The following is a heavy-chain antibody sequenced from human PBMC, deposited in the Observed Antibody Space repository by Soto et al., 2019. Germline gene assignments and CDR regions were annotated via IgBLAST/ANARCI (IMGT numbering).Heavy chain of an antibody. CDR1: GGSFSCYY. CDR3: AXQEVPQWFTKGYYGMDV. J-gene: IGHJ6*02. Sequence: PSETLSLPCSVYGGSFSCYYWTWMRQPPGKAREWIGEINHRGNTNYNPSLKSRVTISVDTSKNQFSLKLTSVTAADTAVYYCAXQEVPQWFTKGYYGMDVWDQGTTVTVSS. D-gene: IGHD2-8*01. CDR2: INHRGNT. V-gene: IGHV4-34*01.